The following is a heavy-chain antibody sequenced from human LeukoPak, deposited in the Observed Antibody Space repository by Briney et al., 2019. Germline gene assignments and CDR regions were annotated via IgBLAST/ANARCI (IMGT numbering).Heavy chain of an antibody. J-gene: IGHJ4*02. CDR3: ARVTLWDSSSWRFDY. D-gene: IGHD6-13*01. V-gene: IGHV4-34*01. Sequence: SETLSLTCAVYGGSFSGYYWSWIRQPPGKGLEWIGEINHSGSTNYNPSLKSRVTISVDTSKNQFSLKLSSVTAADTAVYYCARVTLWDSSSWRFDYWGQGTLVTVSS. CDR2: INHSGST. CDR1: GGSFSGYY.